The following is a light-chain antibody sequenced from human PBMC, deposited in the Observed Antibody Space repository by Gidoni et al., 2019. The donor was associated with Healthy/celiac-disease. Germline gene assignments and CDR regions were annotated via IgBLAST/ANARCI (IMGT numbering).Light chain of an antibody. Sequence: IVLTQSPGTLSLSPGERATLSCRASQSVSSSYLAWYQQKPGQAPRLLIYGASSRATGIPDRFSGSGSGTDFTLTISRREPEDFAVYYCQQYGSSPRTFXGXTKVEI. CDR1: QSVSSSY. CDR2: GAS. J-gene: IGKJ4*01. V-gene: IGKV3-20*01. CDR3: QQYGSSPRT.